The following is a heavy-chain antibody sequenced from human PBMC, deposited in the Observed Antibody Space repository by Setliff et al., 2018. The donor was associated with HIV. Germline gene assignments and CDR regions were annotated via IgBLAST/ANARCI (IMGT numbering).Heavy chain of an antibody. CDR1: GFTFDDYA. Sequence: GGSLRLSCAASGFTFDDYAMHWVRQAPGKGLEWVSSISWNSANIDYADSVKGRFTISRDNAKNSLYLQMNSLRAEDTAVYYCATGLIVAAAGVFDYWGQGTLVTVSS. J-gene: IGHJ4*02. V-gene: IGHV3-9*01. CDR2: ISWNSANI. CDR3: ATGLIVAAAGVFDY. D-gene: IGHD6-13*01.